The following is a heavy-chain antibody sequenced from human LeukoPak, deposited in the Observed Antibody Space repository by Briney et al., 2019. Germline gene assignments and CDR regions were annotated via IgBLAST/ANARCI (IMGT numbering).Heavy chain of an antibody. D-gene: IGHD6-19*01. CDR1: GFTVSSNY. J-gene: IGHJ4*02. Sequence: GGPLRLSCAASGFTVSSNYMSWVRQAPGKGLEWVSTIYSGGSTYYADSVKGRFTISRDTSKNTLYLQMNSLRGEDTAVYYCARNGYTSGWYRNWGQGTLVTVSS. CDR2: IYSGGST. V-gene: IGHV3-53*01. CDR3: ARNGYTSGWYRN.